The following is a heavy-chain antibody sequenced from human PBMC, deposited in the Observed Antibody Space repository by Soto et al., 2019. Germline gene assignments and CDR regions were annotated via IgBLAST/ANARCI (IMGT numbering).Heavy chain of an antibody. CDR1: GCSMKTTNW. Sequence: VQLRESGPGQVKTSGTLSLTCAVSGCSMKTTNWWSWVRQPPAKGLEWIGEVFHSGITRYNPSLKSRATVSVDTSKNQLFLNLASVTAADTAVYYCTKDEAGSPFRYWGQGALVTVSS. V-gene: IGHV4-4*02. D-gene: IGHD3-10*01. CDR3: TKDEAGSPFRY. J-gene: IGHJ4*02. CDR2: VFHSGIT.